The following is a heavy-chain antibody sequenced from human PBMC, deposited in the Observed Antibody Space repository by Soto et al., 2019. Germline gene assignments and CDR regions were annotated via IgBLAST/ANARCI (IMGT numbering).Heavy chain of an antibody. Sequence: SETLSVTCAVYGGSFSGYYWSWIRQPPGKGLEWIGEINHSGSTNYNPSLKSRVTISVDTSKNQFSLKLSSVTAADTAVYYCAGTWLLGGMDVWGQGTTVTVSS. D-gene: IGHD6-13*01. J-gene: IGHJ6*02. CDR3: AGTWLLGGMDV. CDR2: INHSGST. CDR1: GGSFSGYY. V-gene: IGHV4-34*01.